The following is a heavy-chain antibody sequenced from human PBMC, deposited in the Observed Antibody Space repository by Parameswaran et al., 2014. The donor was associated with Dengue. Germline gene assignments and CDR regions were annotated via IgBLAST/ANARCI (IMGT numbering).Heavy chain of an antibody. J-gene: IGHJ4*02. Sequence: VRQAPGKGLEWIGYIYYSGSTNYNPSLKSRVTISVDTSKNQFSLKLSSVTAADTAVYYCARQLDGGADYWGQGTLVTVSS. D-gene: IGHD3-10*01. CDR3: ARQLDGGADY. CDR2: IYYSGST. V-gene: IGHV4-59*08.